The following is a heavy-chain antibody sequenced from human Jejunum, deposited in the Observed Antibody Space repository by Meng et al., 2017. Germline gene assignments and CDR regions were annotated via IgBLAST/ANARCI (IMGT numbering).Heavy chain of an antibody. V-gene: IGHV6-1*01. CDR1: GDSVSSNSAG. D-gene: IGHD1-26*01. CDR2: TYYRSKWYI. Sequence: QIQLQQSGPGLVKPSQTLSLTGAISGDSVSSNSAGWNWIRQSPSRGLEWLGRTYYRSKWYIDHAVSVKSRITINPDTSKNQFSLHLNSVTPEDTAVYYCAGGGLVRSTRGYFDYWGQGTLVTVSS. J-gene: IGHJ4*02. CDR3: AGGGLVRSTRGYFDY.